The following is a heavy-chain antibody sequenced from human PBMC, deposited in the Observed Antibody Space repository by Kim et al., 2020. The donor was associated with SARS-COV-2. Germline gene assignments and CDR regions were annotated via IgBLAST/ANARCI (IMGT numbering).Heavy chain of an antibody. V-gene: IGHV4-31*03. CDR3: ARSKGPVDF. Sequence: SETLSLTCTVSGGSVNSGGYFWSWIRQHPGKGLEWIGYIFYNGNTYYTPSLKSRLTMSLDTSKNQFSLNLDSVTAADTAIYYCARSKGPVDFWGQGTLVTVSS. CDR1: GGSVNSGGYF. J-gene: IGHJ4*02. CDR2: IFYNGNT.